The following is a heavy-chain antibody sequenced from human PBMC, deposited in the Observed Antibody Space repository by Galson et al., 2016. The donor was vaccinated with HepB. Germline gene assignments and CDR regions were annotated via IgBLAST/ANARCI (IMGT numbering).Heavy chain of an antibody. CDR3: ANLGSGSFRWYFYGMEV. CDR1: GFTFSNFA. J-gene: IGHJ6*04. CDR2: ISGKGDST. V-gene: IGHV3-23*01. D-gene: IGHD3-10*01. Sequence: SLRLSCAASGFTFSNFAMTWVRQAPGKGLEWISGISGKGDSTYYADSVTGRFTVSRDNSKNTPHLHMNSLRVDDTAVYYCANLGSGSFRWYFYGMEVWGKGTTVTVPS.